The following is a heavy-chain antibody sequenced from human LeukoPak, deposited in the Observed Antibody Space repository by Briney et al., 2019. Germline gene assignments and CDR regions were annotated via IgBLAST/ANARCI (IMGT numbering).Heavy chain of an antibody. Sequence: GGSLRLSCAASGFTFSNYEMNWVRQAPGKGLEWLSYISGNGNTIYYADSVKGRFTISRDNAKNSLYLQMNSLRAEDTAVYYCARCYDSSGYYYGYWGQGTLVTVSS. J-gene: IGHJ4*02. CDR2: ISGNGNTI. CDR1: GFTFSNYE. V-gene: IGHV3-48*03. CDR3: ARCYDSSGYYYGY. D-gene: IGHD3-22*01.